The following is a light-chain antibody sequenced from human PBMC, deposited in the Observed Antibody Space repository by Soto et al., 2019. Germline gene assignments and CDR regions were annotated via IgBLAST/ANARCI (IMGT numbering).Light chain of an antibody. Sequence: DIVMTQSPDSLAVSLGERATINCKSSQSVSHSSNIKDHLAWLQQKPGQPPKVLIYWASARESGVPDRFSGSGSGTDCHLTMSSLQAEEVAVYDCQQYLESVWTFGQGTKGEIK. CDR2: WAS. J-gene: IGKJ1*01. CDR1: QSVSHSSNIKDH. CDR3: QQYLESVWT. V-gene: IGKV4-1*01.